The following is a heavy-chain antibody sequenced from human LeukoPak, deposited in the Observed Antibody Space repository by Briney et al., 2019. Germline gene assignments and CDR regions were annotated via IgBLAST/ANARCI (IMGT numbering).Heavy chain of an antibody. CDR3: AREGYYGYNPTNDAFDI. CDR1: GYTFTSYY. Sequence: GGSLRLSCAASGYTFTSYYMHWVRQAPGQGLEWMGIINPSGGSTSYAQKFQGRVTMTRDMSTSTVYMELSSLRSEDTAVYYCAREGYYGYNPTNDAFDIWGQGTMATVSS. CDR2: INPSGGST. V-gene: IGHV1-46*01. J-gene: IGHJ3*02. D-gene: IGHD5-24*01.